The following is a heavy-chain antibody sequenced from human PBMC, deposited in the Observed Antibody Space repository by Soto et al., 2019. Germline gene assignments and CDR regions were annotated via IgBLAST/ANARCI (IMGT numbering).Heavy chain of an antibody. D-gene: IGHD6-6*01. J-gene: IGHJ6*02. CDR3: ARRVLDYSSSPISTTGMDV. CDR1: GGSISSSSYY. Sequence: SETLSLTCTVSGGSISSSSYYWGWIRQPPGKGLEWIGSIYYSGSTYYNPSLKSRVTISVDTSKNQFSLKLSSVTAADTAVYYCARRVLDYSSSPISTTGMDVWGQGTTLTVSS. CDR2: IYYSGST. V-gene: IGHV4-39*01.